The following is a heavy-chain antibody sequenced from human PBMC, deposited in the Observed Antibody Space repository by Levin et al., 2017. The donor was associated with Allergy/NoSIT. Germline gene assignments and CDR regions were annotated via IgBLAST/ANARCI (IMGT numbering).Heavy chain of an antibody. D-gene: IGHD3/OR15-3a*01. V-gene: IGHV1-2*02. J-gene: IGHJ4*02. CDR3: ARARMGGDWLPTAPPGDY. CDR2: INPNSGGT. Sequence: ASVKVSCKASGYTFTGYYMHWVRQAPGQGLEWMGWINPNSGGTNYAQKFQGRVTMTRDTSISTAYMELSRLRSDDTAVYYCARARMGGDWLPTAPPGDYWGQGTLVTVSS. CDR1: GYTFTGYY.